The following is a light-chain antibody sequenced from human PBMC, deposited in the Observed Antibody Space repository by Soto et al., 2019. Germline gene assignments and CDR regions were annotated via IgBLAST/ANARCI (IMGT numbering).Light chain of an antibody. J-gene: IGKJ2*02. CDR2: WAS. Sequence: DIVMTQSPDSLAVSLGERATINCKSSQSVLYSSNNKNYLAWYQQKPGQPPKLLIYWASTRASGVPDRFSGSGSGTHFTLTISSLQAEDVAVYYCQQYYSTPCTFGQGTKLEIK. CDR3: QQYYSTPCT. V-gene: IGKV4-1*01. CDR1: QSVLYSSNNKNY.